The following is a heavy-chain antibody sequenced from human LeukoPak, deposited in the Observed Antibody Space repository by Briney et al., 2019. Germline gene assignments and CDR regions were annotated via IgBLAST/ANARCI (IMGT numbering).Heavy chain of an antibody. Sequence: PSETLSLTCAVYGGSFSGYYWSWTRQPPGKGLEWIGEINHSGSTNYNPSLKSRVTISVDTSKNQFSLKLSSVTAADTAVYYCARGYSNYNYWFDPWGQGTLVTVSS. D-gene: IGHD4-11*01. CDR1: GGSFSGYY. CDR3: ARGYSNYNYWFDP. CDR2: INHSGST. V-gene: IGHV4-34*01. J-gene: IGHJ5*02.